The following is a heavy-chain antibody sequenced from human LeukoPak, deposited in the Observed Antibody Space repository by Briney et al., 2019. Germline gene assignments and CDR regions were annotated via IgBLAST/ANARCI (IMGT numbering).Heavy chain of an antibody. D-gene: IGHD5-18*01. CDR2: AYYSGLT. V-gene: IGHV4-39*07. Sequence: SETLSLTCSVSRDSVSKSSYYWGWIRQPPGKGLEWHGSAYYSGLTYYNSSLKSRPQISLDTSKDQISLKLISVSAADTAVYYCARETAYNYGQNPLFHLRGQGTMVTVSS. J-gene: IGHJ4*02. CDR1: RDSVSKSSYY. CDR3: ARETAYNYGQNPLFHL.